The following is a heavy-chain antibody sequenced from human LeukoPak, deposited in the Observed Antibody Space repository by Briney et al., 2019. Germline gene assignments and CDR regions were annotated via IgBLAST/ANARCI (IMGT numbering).Heavy chain of an antibody. J-gene: IGHJ3*02. D-gene: IGHD3-22*01. CDR3: ARLNYYDNRGPDAFDI. CDR1: GFTFSNFW. Sequence: KPGGSLRLSCVASGFTFSNFWMSWVRQAPGKGLEWVANINRDGGEKFHVDSVKGRFTISRDNAKTSLYLQMNSLRAEDTAVYFCARLNYYDNRGPDAFDIWGQGTMVTASS. CDR2: INRDGGEK. V-gene: IGHV3-7*01.